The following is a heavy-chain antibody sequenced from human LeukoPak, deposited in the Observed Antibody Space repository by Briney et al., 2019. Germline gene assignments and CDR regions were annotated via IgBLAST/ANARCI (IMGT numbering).Heavy chain of an antibody. Sequence: GGSLRLSCAASGFTFSSNGMHWVRQTPGKGLEWVTFIQYDGSNIYYADSVKGRFTISRDNAKSSLYLQMNSLRAEDTAVYYCASGYSRSSNDYWGQGTLVTVSS. J-gene: IGHJ4*02. CDR2: IQYDGSNI. CDR1: GFTFSSNG. CDR3: ASGYSRSSNDY. V-gene: IGHV3-30*02. D-gene: IGHD6-6*01.